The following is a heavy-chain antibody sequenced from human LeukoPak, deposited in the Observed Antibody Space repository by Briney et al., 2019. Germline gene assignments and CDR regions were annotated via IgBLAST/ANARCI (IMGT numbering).Heavy chain of an antibody. CDR2: ITSSSSYI. CDR3: ARDRIYYSDYGDAFDI. D-gene: IGHD4-11*01. Sequence: GGSLRLSCAASGFTFSTYSMNWVRQAPGKGLEWVSSITSSSSYIYYSDSVKGRFTISRDNAKNSLYLQMNSLRAEDTAVYFCARDRIYYSDYGDAFDIWGQGTMVTVSS. CDR1: GFTFSTYS. V-gene: IGHV3-21*01. J-gene: IGHJ3*02.